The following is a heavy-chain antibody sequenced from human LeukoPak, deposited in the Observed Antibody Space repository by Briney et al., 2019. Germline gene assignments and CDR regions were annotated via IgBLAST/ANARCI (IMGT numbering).Heavy chain of an antibody. CDR3: ARGERNGPDY. CDR1: GGSVSRYY. V-gene: IGHV4-59*02. J-gene: IGHJ4*02. Sequence: PSETLSLTCTVSGGSVSRYYWSWIRQSPGKGLEWIGYIHDSGSTNSNPSPKSRVTILMDTSKNQVSLKLTSVTAADTALYYCARGERNGPDYWGQGTVVSVSS. D-gene: IGHD2-8*01. CDR2: IHDSGST.